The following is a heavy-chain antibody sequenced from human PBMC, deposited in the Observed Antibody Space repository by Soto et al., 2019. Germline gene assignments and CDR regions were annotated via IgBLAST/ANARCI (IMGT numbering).Heavy chain of an antibody. CDR3: ARVSELLLRNKCLHSGMDV. V-gene: IGHV3-33*01. D-gene: IGHD3-3*01. CDR2: IWYDGSNK. CDR1: GFTFSSYG. Sequence: PGGSLRLSCAASGFTFSSYGMHWVRQAPGKGLEWVAVIWYDGSNKYYADSVKGRFTISGDNSKNTLYLQMNSLRAEDTAVYYCARVSELLLRNKCLHSGMDVWGKGTTVTVPS. J-gene: IGHJ6*04.